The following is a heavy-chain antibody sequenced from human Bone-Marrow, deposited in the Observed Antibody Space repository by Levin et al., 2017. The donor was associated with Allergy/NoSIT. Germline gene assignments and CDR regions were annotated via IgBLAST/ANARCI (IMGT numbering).Heavy chain of an antibody. CDR2: IIPIFGTA. CDR3: ARDIVVVVAATIRGWFDP. V-gene: IGHV1-69*13. Sequence: ASVKVSCKASGGTFSSYAISWVRQAPGQGLEWMGGIIPIFGTANYAQKFQGRVTITADESTSTAYMELSSLRSEDTAVYYCARDIVVVVAATIRGWFDPWGQGTLVTVSS. J-gene: IGHJ5*02. D-gene: IGHD2-15*01. CDR1: GGTFSSYA.